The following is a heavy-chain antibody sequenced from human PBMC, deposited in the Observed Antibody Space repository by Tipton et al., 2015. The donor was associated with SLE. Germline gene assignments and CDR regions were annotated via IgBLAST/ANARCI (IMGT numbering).Heavy chain of an antibody. CDR1: GFTFSSYA. CDR2: ISSNGGST. CDR3: ARGHFDVEMATNH. V-gene: IGHV3-64*02. D-gene: IGHD5-24*01. Sequence: GSLRLSCAASGFTFSSYAMHWVRQAPGKGLEYVSAISSNGGSTYYADSVKGRFTISRDNSKNTLYLQMGSLRAEDMAVYYCARGHFDVEMATNHWGQGTLVTVST. J-gene: IGHJ1*01.